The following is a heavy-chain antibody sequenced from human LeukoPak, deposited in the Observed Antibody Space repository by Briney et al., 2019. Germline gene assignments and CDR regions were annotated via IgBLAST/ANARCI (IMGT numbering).Heavy chain of an antibody. Sequence: GGSLRLSCAASGFTFSGYAMSWVRQAPGNGLEWVSAIGSSDGKTYYADSVKGRFTISRDNSKNTLYLQMNSLRAEDTAVYYCAKLREWELPDLFDYWGQGTLVTVSS. D-gene: IGHD1-26*01. J-gene: IGHJ4*02. CDR2: IGSSDGKT. V-gene: IGHV3-23*01. CDR1: GFTFSGYA. CDR3: AKLREWELPDLFDY.